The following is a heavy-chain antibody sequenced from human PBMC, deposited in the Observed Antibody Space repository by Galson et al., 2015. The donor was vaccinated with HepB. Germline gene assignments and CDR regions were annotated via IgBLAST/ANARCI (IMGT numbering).Heavy chain of an antibody. V-gene: IGHV1-2*02. D-gene: IGHD6-19*01. Sequence: SVKVSCKASGYTFTAFYMHWVRQAPGQGLEWMGWINLNSGGANYAQKFQGRVTMTRDTSISTAYLELSRLNSDGAAVYYCARAVAGTFWFDPWGQGTLVTVSS. CDR3: ARAVAGTFWFDP. CDR2: INLNSGGA. CDR1: GYTFTAFY. J-gene: IGHJ5*02.